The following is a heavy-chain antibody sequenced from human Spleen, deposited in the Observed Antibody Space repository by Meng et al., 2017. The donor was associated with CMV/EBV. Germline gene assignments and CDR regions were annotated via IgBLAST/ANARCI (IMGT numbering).Heavy chain of an antibody. D-gene: IGHD5-24*01. J-gene: IGHJ6*02. CDR3: ARDSATGHYYYGMDV. Sequence: GESLKISCAASGFTFSSYAMSWVRQAPGKGLEWVSYISSSGSTIYYADSVKGRFTISRDNAKNSLYLQMNSLRAEDTAVYYCARDSATGHYYYGMDVWGQGTTVTVSS. CDR2: ISSSGSTI. V-gene: IGHV3-48*04. CDR1: GFTFSSYA.